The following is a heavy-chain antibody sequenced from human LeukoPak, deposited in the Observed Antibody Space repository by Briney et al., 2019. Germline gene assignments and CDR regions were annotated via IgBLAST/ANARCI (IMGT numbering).Heavy chain of an antibody. J-gene: IGHJ4*02. CDR3: ARGMASYYGSGSYFLDY. Sequence: GRSLRLSCAASGFTFSSYGMHWVRQAPGKGLEWVAVIWYDGSNKYYADSVKGRFTISRDNSKNTLYLQMNSLRAEDTAVYYCARGMASYYGSGSYFLDYWGQGTLVTVSS. V-gene: IGHV3-33*01. CDR1: GFTFSSYG. CDR2: IWYDGSNK. D-gene: IGHD3-10*01.